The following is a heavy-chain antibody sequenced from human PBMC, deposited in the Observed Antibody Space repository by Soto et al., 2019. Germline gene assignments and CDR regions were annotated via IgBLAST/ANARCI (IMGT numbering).Heavy chain of an antibody. D-gene: IGHD2-8*01. CDR3: ARAVGEVVLMVYAMFFDP. CDR2: IYYSGST. CDR1: GGSISSYY. J-gene: IGHJ5*02. V-gene: IGHV4-59*01. Sequence: ETLSLTCTVSGGSISSYYWSWIRQPPGKGLEWIGYIYYSGSTNYNPSLKSRVTISVDTSKNQFSLKLSSVTAADTAVYYCARAVGEVVLMVYAMFFDPWGQGTLVTVSS.